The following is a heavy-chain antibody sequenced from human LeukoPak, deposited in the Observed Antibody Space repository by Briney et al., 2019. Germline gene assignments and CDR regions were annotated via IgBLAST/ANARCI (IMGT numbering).Heavy chain of an antibody. Sequence: GGSLRLSCAAYGFTFSSYGMHWVRQAPGKGLEWVAFIRYDGSNKYYADSVKGRFTISRDNSKNTLYLQMNSLRAEDTAVYYCAKAADIVATIAAISDYWGQGTLVTVSS. CDR1: GFTFSSYG. CDR2: IRYDGSNK. V-gene: IGHV3-30*02. J-gene: IGHJ4*02. D-gene: IGHD5-12*01. CDR3: AKAADIVATIAAISDY.